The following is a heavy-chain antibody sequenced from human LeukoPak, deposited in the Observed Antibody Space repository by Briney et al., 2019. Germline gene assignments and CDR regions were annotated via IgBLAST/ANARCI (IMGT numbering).Heavy chain of an antibody. D-gene: IGHD3-10*01. CDR2: IYHSGST. CDR3: ARAYYGSGSYYEWRFDP. CDR1: GGSISSGGYS. V-gene: IGHV4-30-2*01. J-gene: IGHJ5*02. Sequence: SETLSLTCAVSGGSISSGGYSWSWIRQPPGKGLEWIGYIYHSGSTYYNPSLKSRVTISVDRSKNQFSLKLSSVTAADTAVYYCARAYYGSGSYYEWRFDPWGQGTLVSVSS.